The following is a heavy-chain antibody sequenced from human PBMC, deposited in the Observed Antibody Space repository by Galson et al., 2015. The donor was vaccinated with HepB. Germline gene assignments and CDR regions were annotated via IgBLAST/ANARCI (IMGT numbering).Heavy chain of an antibody. CDR1: GGPPSSGRHS. V-gene: IGHV4-61*01. J-gene: IGHJ4*02. CDR2: IFFSGGN. CDR3: ARGFGARIQTLDS. D-gene: IGHD3-10*01. Sequence: SETPSLTCPVSGGPPSSGRHSRIWVREPPGERLGGVWYIFFSGGNQLPPPLRGRVTLAVGTSKSPISLSLRSVTVADTAVYYCARGFGARIQTLDSWGQGTLVTVSS.